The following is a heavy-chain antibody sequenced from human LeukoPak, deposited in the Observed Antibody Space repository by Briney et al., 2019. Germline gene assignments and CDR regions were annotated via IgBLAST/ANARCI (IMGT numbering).Heavy chain of an antibody. J-gene: IGHJ6*02. Sequence: ASVKVSCKASGYTFTSYDINWVRQATGQGLEWMGWMNPNGGNTGYAQKFQGRVTMTRNTSISTAYMELSSLRSEDTAVYYCARDHSSGWLPRYYYYYGMDVWGQGTTVTVSS. CDR2: MNPNGGNT. V-gene: IGHV1-8*01. D-gene: IGHD6-19*01. CDR1: GYTFTSYD. CDR3: ARDHSSGWLPRYYYYYGMDV.